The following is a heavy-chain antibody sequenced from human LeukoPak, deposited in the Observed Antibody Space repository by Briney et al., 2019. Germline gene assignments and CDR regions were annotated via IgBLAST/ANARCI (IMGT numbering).Heavy chain of an antibody. J-gene: IGHJ4*02. Sequence: GRSLRLSCAASGFTFSSYGMHWVRQAPGKGLEWVAVVWYDGGNKYYADSVKGRFTISRDNSKNTLYLQMNSLRAEDTAVYYCAKDLGGGYGIFDYWGQGTLVTVSS. CDR2: VWYDGGNK. V-gene: IGHV3-33*06. CDR3: AKDLGGGYGIFDY. CDR1: GFTFSSYG. D-gene: IGHD5-12*01.